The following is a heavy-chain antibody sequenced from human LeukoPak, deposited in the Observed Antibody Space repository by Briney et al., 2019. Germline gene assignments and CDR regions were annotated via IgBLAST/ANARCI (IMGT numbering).Heavy chain of an antibody. CDR1: GGSISSGSYY. D-gene: IGHD6-19*01. CDR2: IYTSGST. Sequence: SQTLSLTCTVSGGSISSGSYYWRWIRQPAGKGLEWIGRIYTSGSTNNNPSLKSRVTISVDTSKNQFSLKLSSVTAADTAVYYCASTRSPSTIAVAGRSFDYWGQGTLVTVSS. V-gene: IGHV4-61*02. J-gene: IGHJ4*02. CDR3: ASTRSPSTIAVAGRSFDY.